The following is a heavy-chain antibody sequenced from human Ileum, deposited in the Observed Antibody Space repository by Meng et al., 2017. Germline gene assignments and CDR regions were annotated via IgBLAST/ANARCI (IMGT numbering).Heavy chain of an antibody. CDR1: GGSISSSSYY. J-gene: IGHJ5*02. V-gene: IGHV4-39*07. CDR3: AGRYYYDSSGYFQATSEFDP. Sequence: GSLRLSCTVSGGSISSSSYYWCWIRQPPGKGLEWIGSVYYSGSTYYNPSLKSRVTISVDTSKNQFSLKLSSVTAADTAVYYCAGRYYYDSSGYFQATSEFDPWGQGTLVTVSS. CDR2: VYYSGST. D-gene: IGHD3-22*01.